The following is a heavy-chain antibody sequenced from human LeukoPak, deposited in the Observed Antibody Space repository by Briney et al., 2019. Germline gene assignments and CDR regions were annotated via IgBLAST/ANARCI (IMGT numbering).Heavy chain of an antibody. CDR2: IYDSGST. V-gene: IGHV4-59*01. CDR1: GGSISNYY. Sequence: SETLSLTCTVSGGSISNYYWSWIRQPPGKGLEWIGYIYDSGSTNYNPSLKSRLTISVDTSKNQFSLKLSSVTAADTAVYYCARGYSSSWYHFDFWGQGALVTVPS. CDR3: ARGYSSSWYHFDF. D-gene: IGHD6-13*01. J-gene: IGHJ4*02.